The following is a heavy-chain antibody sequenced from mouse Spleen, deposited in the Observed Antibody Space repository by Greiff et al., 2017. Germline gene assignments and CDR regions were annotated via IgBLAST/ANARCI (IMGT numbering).Heavy chain of an antibody. CDR3: ARTGIITTVVAPFDY. Sequence: VHVKQSGPELVKPGASVKISCKASGYSFTDYNMNWVKQSTGKSLEWIGVINHNSGTYSYNQKFKGKATLTVDQSSSTAYMQLNSLTSEDSAVYYCARTGIITTVVAPFDYWGQGTTLTVSS. D-gene: IGHD1-1*01. V-gene: IGHV1-39*01. J-gene: IGHJ2*01. CDR2: INHNSGTY. CDR1: GYSFTDYN.